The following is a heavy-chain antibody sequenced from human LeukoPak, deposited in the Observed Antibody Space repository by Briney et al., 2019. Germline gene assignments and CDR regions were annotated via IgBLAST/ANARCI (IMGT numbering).Heavy chain of an antibody. Sequence: PGGSLRLSCAASGFTFDDYAMHWVRQAPGKGLEWVSGISWNSGSIGYADSVKGRFTISRDNAKNSLYLQMNSLRAEDTAVYYCAKTYYGSGTNDYWGQGTLVTVSS. CDR1: GFTFDDYA. V-gene: IGHV3-9*01. J-gene: IGHJ4*02. CDR3: AKTYYGSGTNDY. D-gene: IGHD3-10*01. CDR2: ISWNSGSI.